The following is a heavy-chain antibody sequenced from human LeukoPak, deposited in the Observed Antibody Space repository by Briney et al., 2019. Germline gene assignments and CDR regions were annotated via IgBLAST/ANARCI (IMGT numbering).Heavy chain of an antibody. CDR2: IYNGGNT. D-gene: IGHD2-15*01. CDR3: ARGGASELYYFDY. J-gene: IGHJ4*02. Sequence: PGGSLRLSCAASGFTVSNKYMSWVRQAPGKGLECVSVIYNGGNTYYADSVKGRFTISRDNSKNTLYLQMNSLRAEGTAVYYCARGGASELYYFDYWGQGTLVTVSS. CDR1: GFTVSNKY. V-gene: IGHV3-53*01.